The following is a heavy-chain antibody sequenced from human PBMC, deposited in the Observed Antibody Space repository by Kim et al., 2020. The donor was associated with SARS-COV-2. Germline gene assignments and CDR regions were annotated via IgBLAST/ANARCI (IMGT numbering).Heavy chain of an antibody. V-gene: IGHV1-69*13. Sequence: SVKVSCKASGGTFSSYAISWVRQAPGQGLEWMGGIIPIFGTANYAQKFQGRVTITADESTSTAYMELSSLRSEDTAVYYCARDSLATMGYWYFDLWGRGTLVTVSS. CDR2: IIPIFGTA. J-gene: IGHJ2*01. D-gene: IGHD5-12*01. CDR3: ARDSLATMGYWYFDL. CDR1: GGTFSSYA.